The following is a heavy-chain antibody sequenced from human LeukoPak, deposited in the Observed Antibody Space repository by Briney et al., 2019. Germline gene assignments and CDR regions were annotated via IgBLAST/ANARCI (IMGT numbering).Heavy chain of an antibody. V-gene: IGHV3-30-3*01. J-gene: IGHJ4*02. CDR1: GFTFSSYA. Sequence: PGGSLRLSCAASGFTFSSYAMHWVRQAPGKGLEWVAVISYDGSNKYYADSVKGRFTISRDNPKNTLYLQMNSLRAEDTAVYYCARETSPLYSSGWYVYWGQGTLVTVSS. CDR2: ISYDGSNK. CDR3: ARETSPLYSSGWYVY. D-gene: IGHD6-19*01.